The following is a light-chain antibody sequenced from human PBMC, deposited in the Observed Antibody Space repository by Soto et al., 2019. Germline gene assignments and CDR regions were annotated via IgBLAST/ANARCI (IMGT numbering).Light chain of an antibody. J-gene: IGKJ4*01. V-gene: IGKV3-20*01. CDR3: QQYGYLVT. CDR1: QSVSSSY. Sequence: EIVLTQSPGTLSLSPGEGATLSCRASQSVSSSYLAWYQQKPGQAPSLLIYGASSRATGIPDRFGGSGSGTYFTLTISRLEPEDFAMYYCQQYGYLVTFGGGTKVDIK. CDR2: GAS.